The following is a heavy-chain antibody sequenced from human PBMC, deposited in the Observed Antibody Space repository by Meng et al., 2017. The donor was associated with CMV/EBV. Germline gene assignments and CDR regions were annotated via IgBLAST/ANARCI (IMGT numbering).Heavy chain of an antibody. CDR1: GYTFTGYS. D-gene: IGHD6-6*01. Sequence: CKTSGYTFTGYSVHWVPQAPGQGLEWMGIVNPSGGSTSYAQKFQGRVTMTRDTSTSKVYMELSSLRSEDTAVYYCAGGNSSGRSWFDPWGQGTLVTVSS. CDR2: VNPSGGST. CDR3: AGGNSSGRSWFDP. V-gene: IGHV1-46*01. J-gene: IGHJ5*02.